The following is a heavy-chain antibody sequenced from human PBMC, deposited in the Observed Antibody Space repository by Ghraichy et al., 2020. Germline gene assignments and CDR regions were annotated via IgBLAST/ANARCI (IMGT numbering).Heavy chain of an antibody. D-gene: IGHD6-13*01. J-gene: IGHJ6*02. V-gene: IGHV4-59*01. CDR2: IYYSGST. Sequence: ESLNISCTVSGGSISSYYWSWIRQPPGKGLEWIGYIYYSGSTNYNPSLKSRVTISVDTSKNQFSLKLSSLTAADTAVYYCARDSKAAAGGNYYYYGMDVWGQGTTVTVSS. CDR3: ARDSKAAAGGNYYYYGMDV. CDR1: GGSISSYY.